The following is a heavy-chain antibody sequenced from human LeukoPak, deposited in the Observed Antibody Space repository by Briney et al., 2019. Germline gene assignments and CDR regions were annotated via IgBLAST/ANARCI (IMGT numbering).Heavy chain of an antibody. V-gene: IGHV4-39*07. CDR1: GGSISSSSYY. J-gene: IGHJ5*02. Sequence: PSETLSLTCTVSGGSISSSSYYWGWIRQPPGKGLEWIGSIYYSGSTYYNPSLKSRVTISVDTSKNQFSLKLSSVTAADTAVYYRARDVLYCSSTSCYNNWFDPWGQGTLVTVSS. D-gene: IGHD2-2*01. CDR2: IYYSGST. CDR3: ARDVLYCSSTSCYNNWFDP.